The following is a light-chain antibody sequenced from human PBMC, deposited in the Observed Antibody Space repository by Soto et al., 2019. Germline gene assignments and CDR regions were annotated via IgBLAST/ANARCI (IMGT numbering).Light chain of an antibody. J-gene: IGKJ5*01. V-gene: IGKV3D-15*01. CDR2: GAS. CDR3: QQYNNWSPIT. CDR1: QSVSSK. Sequence: ETAMTQSPATLSVSPGERATLSCRASQSVSSKLAWYQQKPGQAPRLLIYGASTRATGIPARFSGSGSGTEFTLTISSLQSEEFAVYYCQQYNNWSPITFGQGTRLEIK.